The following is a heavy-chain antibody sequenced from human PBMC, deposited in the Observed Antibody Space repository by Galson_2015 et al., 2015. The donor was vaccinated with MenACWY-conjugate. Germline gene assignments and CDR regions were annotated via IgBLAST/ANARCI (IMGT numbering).Heavy chain of an antibody. CDR2: IYRDGKT. D-gene: IGHD3-22*01. Sequence: SLRLSCAASGFSVSSEYMSWVRQAPGKGLEWVSIIYRDGKTFYADSVQGRFIISRDNSKNTLYLLMNSLTAEDTAVYYCARESGDSSGHPSSWGQGTLVTVSS. CDR3: ARESGDSSGHPSS. J-gene: IGHJ5*02. CDR1: GFSVSSEY. V-gene: IGHV3-53*01.